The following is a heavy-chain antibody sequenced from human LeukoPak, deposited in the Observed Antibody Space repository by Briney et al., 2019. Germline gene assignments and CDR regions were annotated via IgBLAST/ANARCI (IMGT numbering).Heavy chain of an antibody. CDR3: AMIIAVASTPEGGLD. Sequence: GGSLRLSCAASGFTFSSYEMNWVRQAPGKGLEWVSYISSSGSTIYYADFVKGRFTISRDNAKNSLYLQMNSLRAEDTAVYYCAMIIAVASTPEGGLDWGQGTLVTVSS. D-gene: IGHD6-19*01. J-gene: IGHJ4*02. V-gene: IGHV3-48*03. CDR2: ISSSGSTI. CDR1: GFTFSSYE.